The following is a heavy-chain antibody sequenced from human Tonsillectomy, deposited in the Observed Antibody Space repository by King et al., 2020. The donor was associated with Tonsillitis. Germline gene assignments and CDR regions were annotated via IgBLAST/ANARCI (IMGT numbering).Heavy chain of an antibody. CDR1: GATFTSFA. CDR3: ASDPGRGKPDVYLPNRFDP. J-gene: IGHJ5*02. CDR2: IIPTLGAT. V-gene: IGHV1-69*06. D-gene: IGHD2-2*02. Sequence: QLVQSGPEVQKPGSSVQVSCKASGATFTSFAISWVRQAPGQGLEWMGGIIPTLGATKYAKRIQGRVTITAVKTTSQAYLELSDLRSEDTAVYYCASDPGRGKPDVYLPNRFDPWGQGTLVTVSS.